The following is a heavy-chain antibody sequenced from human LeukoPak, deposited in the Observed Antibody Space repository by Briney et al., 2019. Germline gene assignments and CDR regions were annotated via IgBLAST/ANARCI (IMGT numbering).Heavy chain of an antibody. CDR1: GFTFSGSA. D-gene: IGHD1-1*01. V-gene: IGHV3-73*01. CDR2: IKSKANSYAT. CDR3: PTGTHFDY. J-gene: IGHJ4*02. Sequence: GGSLRLSCAASGFTFSGSAMHWVRQASGKGLEWVGRIKSKANSYATAYAASVKGRFTISRDDSKNTAYLQMNSLKTEDTAVYYCPTGTHFDYWGQGTLVTVSS.